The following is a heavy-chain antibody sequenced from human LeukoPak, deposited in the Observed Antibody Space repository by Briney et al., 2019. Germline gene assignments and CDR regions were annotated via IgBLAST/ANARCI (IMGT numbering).Heavy chain of an antibody. V-gene: IGHV3-21*01. J-gene: IGHJ6*04. CDR1: GFTFSSYS. Sequence: GGSLRLSCAASGFTFSSYSMDWVRQAPGQGLEWVSSISSSSSYIYYADSVKGRFTISRDNAKNSLYLQMNSLRAEDTAVYYCAREVAYYYGSGSFHHYGMDVWGKGTTVTVSS. CDR3: AREVAYYYGSGSFHHYGMDV. CDR2: ISSSSSYI. D-gene: IGHD3-10*01.